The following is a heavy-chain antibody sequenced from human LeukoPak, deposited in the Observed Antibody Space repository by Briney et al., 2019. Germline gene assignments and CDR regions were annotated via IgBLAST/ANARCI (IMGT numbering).Heavy chain of an antibody. J-gene: IGHJ4*02. V-gene: IGHV4-61*02. D-gene: IGHD3-22*01. Sequence: PSETLSLTCTVSGGSISSGSYYWSWIRQPAGKGLEWIGRIYTSGSTNYNPSLKSRVTISVDTSKNHFSLNLSSATAADTAVYYCARIDGSGYYQDYFDYWGQGTLVTVSS. CDR3: ARIDGSGYYQDYFDY. CDR2: IYTSGST. CDR1: GGSISSGSYY.